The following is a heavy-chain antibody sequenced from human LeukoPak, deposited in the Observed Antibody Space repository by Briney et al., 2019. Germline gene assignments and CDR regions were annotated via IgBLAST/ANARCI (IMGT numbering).Heavy chain of an antibody. Sequence: GGSLRLSCAASGFTFSTYAMSWVRQAPGKGLEWVSAISGSGASTYYADSVKGRFTISRDNSKNTLYLQMNSLRAEDTAVYYCAKLPGGYCSGGSCYSPSNWGQGTLVTVSS. CDR2: ISGSGAST. V-gene: IGHV3-23*01. D-gene: IGHD2-15*01. CDR3: AKLPGGYCSGGSCYSPSN. J-gene: IGHJ4*02. CDR1: GFTFSTYA.